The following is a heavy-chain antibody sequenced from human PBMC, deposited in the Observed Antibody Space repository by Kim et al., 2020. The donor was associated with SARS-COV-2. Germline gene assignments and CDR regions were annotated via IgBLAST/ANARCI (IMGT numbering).Heavy chain of an antibody. D-gene: IGHD3-3*01. CDR1: GYTFTSYD. J-gene: IGHJ6*02. CDR3: ARGHPYYDFWSGYYTSGNYGMDV. Sequence: ASVKVSCKASGYTFTSYDINWVRQATGQGLEWMGWMNPNSGNTGYAQKFQGRVTMTRNTSISTAYMELSSLRSEDTAVYYCARGHPYYDFWSGYYTSGNYGMDVWGQGTTVTVSS. CDR2: MNPNSGNT. V-gene: IGHV1-8*01.